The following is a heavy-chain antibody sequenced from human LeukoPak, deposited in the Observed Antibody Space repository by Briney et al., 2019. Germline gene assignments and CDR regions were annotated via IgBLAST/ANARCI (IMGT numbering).Heavy chain of an antibody. D-gene: IGHD2-2*01. J-gene: IGHJ4*02. V-gene: IGHV1-2*02. CDR3: AREEAYCGTTSCHLDY. Sequence: ASVKVSCKASGYTFSDYYMYWVRQAPGQGLEWMGWINSNSGDTNYAQKFQGRVTMTRDTSINTAYMELTRLRSDDTAVYYCAREEAYCGTTSCHLDYWGQGTLVIVSS. CDR1: GYTFSDYY. CDR2: INSNSGDT.